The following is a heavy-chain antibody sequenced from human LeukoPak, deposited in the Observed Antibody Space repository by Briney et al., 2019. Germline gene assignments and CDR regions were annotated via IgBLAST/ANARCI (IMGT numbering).Heavy chain of an antibody. V-gene: IGHV4-59*01. CDR3: ARDTSGYYGRYEH. CDR2: ISYTGTT. D-gene: IGHD3-3*01. Sequence: PSETLSLTCDVSGASIRNKFWSWLRHPPGKALEWIGYISYTGTTNYKPSLQSRVTISVDTSKNQLSLKLTSMTAADTAVYYCARDTSGYYGRYEHWGQGTLVTVSS. CDR1: GASIRNKF. J-gene: IGHJ4*02.